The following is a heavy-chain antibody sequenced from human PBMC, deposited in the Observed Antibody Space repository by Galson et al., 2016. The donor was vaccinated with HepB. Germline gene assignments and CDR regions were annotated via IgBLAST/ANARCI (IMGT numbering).Heavy chain of an antibody. J-gene: IGHJ5*02. CDR3: ARGATVGARVWFDP. CDR1: GGTLNSYV. V-gene: IGHV1-69*06. D-gene: IGHD1-26*01. CDR2: ITPIFGSA. Sequence: SVKVSCKASGGTLNSYVIHWVRQAPGHGLEWMGGITPIFGSATYAQKFQGRVTITAVKSAHTVYMELRSLRSEDTAVYYCARGATVGARVWFDPWGQGTLVTVSS.